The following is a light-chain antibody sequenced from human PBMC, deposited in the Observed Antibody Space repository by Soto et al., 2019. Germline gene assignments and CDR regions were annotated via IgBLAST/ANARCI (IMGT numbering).Light chain of an antibody. J-gene: IGKJ2*01. V-gene: IGKV1-5*01. CDR1: QSISAY. CDR2: DAS. CDR3: QQYNAYPYT. Sequence: DIQMTQCPSTLSASIGDRVTITCRASQSISAYVAWYQPKPGKAPKVMIYDASSLESGVPSRFSGSGSGTEFTRTISSRQPDDFATDYCQQYNAYPYTFGQGTKLEIK.